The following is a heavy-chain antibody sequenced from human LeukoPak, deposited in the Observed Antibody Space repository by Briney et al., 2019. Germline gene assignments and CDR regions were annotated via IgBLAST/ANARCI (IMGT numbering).Heavy chain of an antibody. CDR2: ISYDGSNK. Sequence: GGSLRLSCAASGFTFSSYAMHWVRQAPGKGLEWVAVISYDGSNKYYADSVKGRFTISRDNSKNTLCLQMNSLRAEDTAVYYCAKDYRELLGRYFDYWGQGTLVTVSS. J-gene: IGHJ4*02. CDR3: AKDYRELLGRYFDY. CDR1: GFTFSSYA. D-gene: IGHD1-26*01. V-gene: IGHV3-30*04.